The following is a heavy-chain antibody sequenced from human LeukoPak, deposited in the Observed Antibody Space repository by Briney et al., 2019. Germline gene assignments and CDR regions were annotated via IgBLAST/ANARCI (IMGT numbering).Heavy chain of an antibody. CDR1: GGSISSSGYY. J-gene: IGHJ5*02. V-gene: IGHV4-39*01. CDR2: IYYSGST. CDR3: ARHEYSGSYYGLSWFDP. D-gene: IGHD1-26*01. Sequence: SETLSLTCIVSGGSISSSGYYWGWIRQPPGKGLEWIASIYYSGSTYYNPSLKSRVTMSVDTSKNQLSLKLSSLTAADTAVYYCARHEYSGSYYGLSWFDPWGQGTLVTVSS.